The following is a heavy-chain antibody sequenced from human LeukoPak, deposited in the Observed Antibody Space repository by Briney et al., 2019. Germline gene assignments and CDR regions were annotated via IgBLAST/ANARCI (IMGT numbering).Heavy chain of an antibody. Sequence: PSQTLSLTCAISGDRVSSNSAAWNWIRQSPSRGLEWLGRTYYRPKWYNDYAVSVKSRITINPDTSKNQFSLQLNSVTPEDTAVYYCARLAYSSGWYGSGAFDIWGQGTMVTVSS. J-gene: IGHJ3*02. CDR2: TYYRPKWYN. D-gene: IGHD6-19*01. CDR1: GDRVSSNSAA. CDR3: ARLAYSSGWYGSGAFDI. V-gene: IGHV6-1*01.